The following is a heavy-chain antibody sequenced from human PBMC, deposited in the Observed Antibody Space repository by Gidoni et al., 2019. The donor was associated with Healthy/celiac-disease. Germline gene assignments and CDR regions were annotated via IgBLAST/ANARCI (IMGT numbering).Heavy chain of an antibody. CDR1: GGTFSSYT. CDR3: ARAALSSSWYTPFDY. V-gene: IGHV1-69*02. Sequence: QVQLVQSGAEVKKPGSSVKVSCKASGGTFSSYTISWVRQAPGQGLEWMGRIIPILGIANYAQKFQGRVTITADKSTSTAYMELSSLRSEDTAVYYCARAALSSSWYTPFDYWGQGTLVTVSS. J-gene: IGHJ4*02. CDR2: IIPILGIA. D-gene: IGHD6-13*01.